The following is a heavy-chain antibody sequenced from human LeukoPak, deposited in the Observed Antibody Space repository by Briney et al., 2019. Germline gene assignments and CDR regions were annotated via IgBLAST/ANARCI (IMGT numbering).Heavy chain of an antibody. CDR2: IYYSGST. CDR1: GGSVSSGSYY. J-gene: IGHJ3*02. CDR3: ARVDITWFDAFDI. Sequence: PSETLSLTCTVSGGSVSSGSYYWSWIRQPPGKGLEWIGYIYYSGSTNYNPSLKSRVTISVDTSKNQFSLKLSSVTAADTAVYYCARVDITWFDAFDIWGQGTMVTVSS. D-gene: IGHD3-10*01. V-gene: IGHV4-61*01.